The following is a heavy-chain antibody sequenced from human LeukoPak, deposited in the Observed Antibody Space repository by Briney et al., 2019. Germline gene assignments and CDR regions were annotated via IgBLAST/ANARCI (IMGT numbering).Heavy chain of an antibody. D-gene: IGHD6-13*01. J-gene: IGHJ4*02. V-gene: IGHV1-69*13. Sequence: SVKVSCKASGGTFSSYAISWVRQAPGQGLEWMGGIIPIFGTANYAQKFQGRVTITADESTSTAYMELSSLRSEDTAVYYCARATLAAAGVAPFDYWGQGTLVTVSS. CDR3: ARATLAAAGVAPFDY. CDR1: GGTFSSYA. CDR2: IIPIFGTA.